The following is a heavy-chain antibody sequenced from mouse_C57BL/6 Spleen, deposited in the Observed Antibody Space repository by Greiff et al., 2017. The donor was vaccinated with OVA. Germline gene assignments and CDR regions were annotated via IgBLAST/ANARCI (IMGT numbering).Heavy chain of an antibody. CDR3: ARFYAMDY. CDR2: INPNNGGT. CDR1: GYTFTDYY. Sequence: VQLQQSGPELVKPGASVKISCKASGYTFTDYYMNWVKQSHGKSLEWIGDINPNNGGTSYNQKFKGKATFTVDKSSSTAYMELRSLTSVDSAVYYCARFYAMDYWGQGTSLTVSS. J-gene: IGHJ4*01. V-gene: IGHV1-26*01.